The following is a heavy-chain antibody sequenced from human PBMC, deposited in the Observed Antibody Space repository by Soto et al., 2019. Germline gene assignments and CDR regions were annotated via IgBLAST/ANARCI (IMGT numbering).Heavy chain of an antibody. Sequence: ASVKVSCKASGYTFTSYDINWVRQATGQGLEWMGWMNPNSGNTGYAQKFQGRVTMTRNTSISTAYMELSSLRSEDTAVYYCARPRTPRGDYEHWGQGTLVTVSS. V-gene: IGHV1-8*01. J-gene: IGHJ4*02. CDR1: GYTFTSYD. CDR2: MNPNSGNT. CDR3: ARPRTPRGDYEH. D-gene: IGHD4-17*01.